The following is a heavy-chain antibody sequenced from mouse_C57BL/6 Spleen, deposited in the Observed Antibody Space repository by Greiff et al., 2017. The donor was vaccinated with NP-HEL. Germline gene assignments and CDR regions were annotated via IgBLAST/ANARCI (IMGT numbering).Heavy chain of an antibody. CDR3: ASAYYSNPWFAY. D-gene: IGHD2-5*01. V-gene: IGHV1-52*01. J-gene: IGHJ3*01. CDR1: GYTFTSYW. Sequence: QVQLQQPGAELVRPGSSVKLSCKASGYTFTSYWMHWVKQRPIQGLEWIGNIDPSDSATHYNQKFKDKATLTVDKSSSTAYMQLSSLTSEDSAVYYCASAYYSNPWFAYWGQGTLVTVSA. CDR2: IDPSDSAT.